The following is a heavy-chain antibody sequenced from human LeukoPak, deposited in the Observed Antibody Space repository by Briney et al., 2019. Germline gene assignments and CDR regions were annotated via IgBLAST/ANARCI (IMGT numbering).Heavy chain of an antibody. Sequence: GGSLRPSCAASGFTFSDYYMGWIRQAPGKGLEWVSYIGSSGSTLHYADSVKGRFTISRDNAKNSLFLQMNSLKTEDTAVYYCTRDLGGYCSSTSCWARWFDPWGQGTLVTVSS. CDR2: IGSSGSTL. CDR3: TRDLGGYCSSTSCWARWFDP. V-gene: IGHV3-11*01. D-gene: IGHD2-2*03. CDR1: GFTFSDYY. J-gene: IGHJ5*02.